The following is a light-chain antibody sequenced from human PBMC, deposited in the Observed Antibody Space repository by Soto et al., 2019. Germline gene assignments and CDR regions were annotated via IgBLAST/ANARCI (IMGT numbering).Light chain of an antibody. CDR1: QSVSSN. J-gene: IGKJ4*01. V-gene: IGKV3-20*01. CDR2: GAS. CDR3: QQYGSSPALT. Sequence: EIVMTQSPATLPVSPGERATLSCRASQSVSSNLAWYQQKPGQAPRLLIYGASSRATGVPDRFSGSGSGTDFTLTISRLEPEDFAVYYCQQYGSSPALTFGGGTKVDIK.